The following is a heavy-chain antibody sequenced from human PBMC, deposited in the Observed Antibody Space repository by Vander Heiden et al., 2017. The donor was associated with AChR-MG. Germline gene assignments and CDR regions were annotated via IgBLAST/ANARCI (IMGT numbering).Heavy chain of an antibody. CDR3: ARGFSSPRYGFDF. D-gene: IGHD6-13*01. Sequence: QVQLVHSGAEVKKPGASVRVSCKASGFTFSDYFIHWVRQAPGQGLEWMGWINPNSGGTKYAQKFQGRVTMTRDTSISTAYMELSRLKSDDLAVYYCARGFSSPRYGFDFWGQGTLVTVSS. CDR2: INPNSGGT. CDR1: GFTFSDYF. V-gene: IGHV1-2*02. J-gene: IGHJ4*02.